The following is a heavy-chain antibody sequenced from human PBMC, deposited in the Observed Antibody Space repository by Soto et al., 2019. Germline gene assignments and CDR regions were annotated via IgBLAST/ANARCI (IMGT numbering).Heavy chain of an antibody. V-gene: IGHV3-7*02. J-gene: IGHJ4*02. CDR3: ATHALFLSGPLDY. Sequence: GGSLRLSCAASGFSFSSYWMTWVRQAPGKGLEWVASINQDESDKYYVDSVKGRFTISRDNAKSSLFLQMNSLRAEDTAVYFCATHALFLSGPLDYWGQGTLVTVSS. CDR2: INQDESDK. D-gene: IGHD2-8*02. CDR1: GFSFSSYW.